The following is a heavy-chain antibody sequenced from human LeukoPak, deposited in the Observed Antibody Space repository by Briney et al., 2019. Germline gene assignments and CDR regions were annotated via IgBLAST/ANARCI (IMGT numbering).Heavy chain of an antibody. Sequence: ASVKLSCKASGYTLTGYYMHWVRQAPGQGLEWMGWINPNSGGTNYAQKFQGRVTMTRDTSISTAYMELSGLRSDDTAVYYCARDTTRDNWFDPWGQGTLVTVSS. CDR2: INPNSGGT. V-gene: IGHV1-2*02. J-gene: IGHJ5*02. D-gene: IGHD1-26*01. CDR1: GYTLTGYY. CDR3: ARDTTRDNWFDP.